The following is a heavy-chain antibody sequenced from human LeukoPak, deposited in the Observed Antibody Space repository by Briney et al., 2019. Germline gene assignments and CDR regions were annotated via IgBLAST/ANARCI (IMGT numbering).Heavy chain of an antibody. V-gene: IGHV3-53*04. J-gene: IGHJ6*02. CDR3: ARVVRDDIFTYYYYYGMDV. Sequence: GGSLRLSCAASGFTVSSNYMSWVRQAPGKGLEWVSVIYSGGSTYYADSVKGRFTISRHNSKNTLYLQMNSLRAEDTALYYCARVVRDDIFTYYYYYGMDVWGQGTTVTVSS. D-gene: IGHD3-10*02. CDR2: IYSGGST. CDR1: GFTVSSNY.